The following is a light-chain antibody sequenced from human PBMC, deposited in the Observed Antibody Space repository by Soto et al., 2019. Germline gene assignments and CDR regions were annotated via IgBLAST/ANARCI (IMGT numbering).Light chain of an antibody. J-gene: IGKJ1*01. CDR1: QSVSSSY. CDR2: GAS. CDR3: QQYGSSPRT. V-gene: IGKV3-20*01. Sequence: EIVLTQSPGTLSLYPGERATLSCRPSQSVSSSYLAWYQQKPGQAPRLLIYGASSRATGIPDRFSGSGSGTDFTLTISRLEPEDFAVYYCQQYGSSPRTFGQGTKVDIK.